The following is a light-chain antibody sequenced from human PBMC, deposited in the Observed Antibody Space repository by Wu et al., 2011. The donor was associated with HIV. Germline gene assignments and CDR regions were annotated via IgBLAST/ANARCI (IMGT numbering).Light chain of an antibody. CDR3: QQYGSSLGLT. CDR2: GAS. J-gene: IGKJ4*01. Sequence: IVLTQSPATLSLSPGERATLSCRASQSLGTNLAWYQQKPGQAPRLLIYGASTRATGIPGRFSGSGSGTDFTLTISRLEPEDFAVYYCQQYGSSLGLTFGGGTKVDIK. CDR1: QSLGTN. V-gene: IGKV3-20*01.